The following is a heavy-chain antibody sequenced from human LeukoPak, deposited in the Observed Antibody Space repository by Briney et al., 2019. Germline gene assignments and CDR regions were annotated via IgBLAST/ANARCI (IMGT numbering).Heavy chain of an antibody. D-gene: IGHD1-1*01. V-gene: IGHV3-23*01. CDR1: GFTFSSHG. Sequence: GGSLRLSCEGSGFTFSSHGMAWVRQDPGKAFDWVSGINGRGDDKYYAVSVKGRFTVSRDNSRNTLYLHMSVLRAEDTAVYYCVKMAGPERRHYFGSWGPGILVSVSS. CDR3: VKMAGPERRHYFGS. J-gene: IGHJ4*02. CDR2: INGRGDDK.